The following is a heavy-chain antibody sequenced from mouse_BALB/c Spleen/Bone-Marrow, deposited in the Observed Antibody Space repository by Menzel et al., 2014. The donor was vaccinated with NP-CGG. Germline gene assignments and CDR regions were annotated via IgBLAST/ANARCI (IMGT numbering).Heavy chain of an antibody. J-gene: IGHJ3*01. V-gene: IGHV1-69*02. CDR2: IDPSDSET. D-gene: IGHD3-1*01. CDR1: GYTFTSYW. CDR3: AGGGYLFAY. Sequence: VQLQQSGAELVKPGAPVKLSCKASGYTFTSYWMNWVKQRPGRGLEWIGRIDPSDSETHYNQKFKDKATLTVDKSSSTAYIQLSSLTSEDSAVYYCAGGGYLFAYWGQGTLVTVSA.